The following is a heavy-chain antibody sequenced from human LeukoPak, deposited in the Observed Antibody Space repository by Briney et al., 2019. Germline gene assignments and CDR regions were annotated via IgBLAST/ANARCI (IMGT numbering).Heavy chain of an antibody. V-gene: IGHV3-30-3*01. D-gene: IGHD3-22*01. Sequence: GRSLRLSCAASGFPFSRYAMPWVRQAPGKGLEWVAVISYDGSKKYYADSVKGRFTISRDNSKNTLYLQMNSLRAEDTAVYYCAKDSTYYYDIERDYWGQGTLVTVSS. CDR3: AKDSTYYYDIERDY. J-gene: IGHJ4*02. CDR2: ISYDGSKK. CDR1: GFPFSRYA.